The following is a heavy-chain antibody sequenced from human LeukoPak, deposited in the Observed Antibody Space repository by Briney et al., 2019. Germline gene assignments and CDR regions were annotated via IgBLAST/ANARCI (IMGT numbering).Heavy chain of an antibody. Sequence: PGGSLRLSCAASGFTFSSYDMHWVRQAPGKGLEWVAVIWFDVTKKYYADSVKGRFTISRDNSKNTLYLQMNSLRAEDTAVYYCARAGEVYCSSTSCSGPLDYWGQGTLVTVSS. V-gene: IGHV3-33*08. CDR1: GFTFSSYD. CDR2: IWFDVTKK. CDR3: ARAGEVYCSSTSCSGPLDY. J-gene: IGHJ4*02. D-gene: IGHD2-2*01.